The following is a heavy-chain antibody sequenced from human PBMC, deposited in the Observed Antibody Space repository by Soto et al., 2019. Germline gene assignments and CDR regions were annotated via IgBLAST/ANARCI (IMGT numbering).Heavy chain of an antibody. Sequence: PGESLKISGKGSGYSFTSYWIGLVRQMPGKGLEWMGIIYPGDSDTRYSPSFQGQVTISAGKSISTAYLQWSSLKASDTAMYYCARLEPRSVEIDYWGQGTLVTVSS. CDR2: IYPGDSDT. V-gene: IGHV5-51*01. CDR3: ARLEPRSVEIDY. D-gene: IGHD1-26*01. J-gene: IGHJ4*02. CDR1: GYSFTSYW.